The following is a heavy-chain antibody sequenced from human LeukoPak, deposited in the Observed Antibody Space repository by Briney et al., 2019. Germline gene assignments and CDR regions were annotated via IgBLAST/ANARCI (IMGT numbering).Heavy chain of an antibody. CDR1: GGSISSYY. CDR2: IYYSGST. J-gene: IGHJ4*02. D-gene: IGHD3-9*01. Sequence: SETLSLTCTVSGGSISSYYWSWIRQPPGKGLEWIGYIYYSGSTNYNPSLKSRVTTSVDRSKNQFSLKLSSVTAADTAVYYCASSDILTGYYSYWGQGTLVTVSS. CDR3: ASSDILTGYYSY. V-gene: IGHV4-59*12.